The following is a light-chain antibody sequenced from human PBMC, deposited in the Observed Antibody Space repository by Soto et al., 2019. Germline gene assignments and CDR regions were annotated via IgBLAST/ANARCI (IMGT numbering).Light chain of an antibody. J-gene: IGKJ3*01. CDR1: QSVSSY. CDR3: QQRSNWPLT. CDR2: DAS. Sequence: EIVLTQSPGTLSLSPGDRATLSCRASQSVSSYLAWYQQKPGQAPRLLIYDASNRATGIPARFSGSGSGTDFTLTISSLEPEDFAVYYCQQRSNWPLTFGPGTKVDIK. V-gene: IGKV3-11*01.